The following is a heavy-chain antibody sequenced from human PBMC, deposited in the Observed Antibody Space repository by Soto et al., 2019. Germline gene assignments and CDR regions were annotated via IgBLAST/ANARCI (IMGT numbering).Heavy chain of an antibody. D-gene: IGHD5-18*01. J-gene: IGHJ4*02. V-gene: IGHV4-59*01. CDR2: VYYSGSS. Sequence: PSETLSLTCTVSGGSISSDYWSWIRQSPGKGLEWIGYVYYSGSSNDNPSLKSRLTISVDTSKNQFSLNLRSVTAADTAVYYCARGRGYSYGYPYFDLWGQGTLVTVSS. CDR1: GGSISSDY. CDR3: ARGRGYSYGYPYFDL.